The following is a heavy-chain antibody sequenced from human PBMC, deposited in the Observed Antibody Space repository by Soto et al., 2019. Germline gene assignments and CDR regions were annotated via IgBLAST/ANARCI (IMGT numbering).Heavy chain of an antibody. CDR1: GGTFSSYT. CDR2: IIPILGIA. D-gene: IGHD6-19*01. Sequence: SVKVSCKASGGTFSSYTISWVRQAPGQGLEWMGRIIPILGIANYAQKFQGRVTITADKSTSTAYMELSSLRSEDTAVYYCASLGIAVAGRSAVVDAFDIWGQGTMVIVSS. V-gene: IGHV1-69*02. J-gene: IGHJ3*02. CDR3: ASLGIAVAGRSAVVDAFDI.